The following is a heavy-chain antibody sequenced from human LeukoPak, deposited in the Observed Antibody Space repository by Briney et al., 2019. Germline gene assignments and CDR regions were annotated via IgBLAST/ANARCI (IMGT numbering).Heavy chain of an antibody. CDR2: ISGSAGST. Sequence: GGSLRLSCAASGFTFSSYAMNWVRQAPGKGLEWVSAISGSAGSTYYADSVKGRFTISRDNSKNTVYLQMNSLRAEDTAVYYCANEHRAYVPYFDAWGHGPLVSVSS. V-gene: IGHV3-23*01. D-gene: IGHD3-16*01. CDR1: GFTFSSYA. CDR3: ANEHRAYVPYFDA. J-gene: IGHJ4*01.